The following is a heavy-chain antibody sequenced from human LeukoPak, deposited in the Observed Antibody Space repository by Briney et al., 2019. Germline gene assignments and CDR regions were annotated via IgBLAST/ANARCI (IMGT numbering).Heavy chain of an antibody. CDR1: GYTLTELS. V-gene: IGHV1-24*01. D-gene: IGHD3-22*01. CDR2: FDPEDGET. CDR3: ASSFDRAMIVPPNY. J-gene: IGHJ4*02. Sequence: ASVTVSCKVSGYTLTELSMHWVRQAPGKGLEWMGGFDPEDGETIYAQKFQGRVTMTEDTSTDTAYMELSSLRSEDTAVYYCASSFDRAMIVPPNYWGQGTLVTVSS.